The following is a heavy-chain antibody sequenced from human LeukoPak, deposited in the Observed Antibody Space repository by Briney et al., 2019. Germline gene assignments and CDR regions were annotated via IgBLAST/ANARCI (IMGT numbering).Heavy chain of an antibody. Sequence: SETLSLTCGVSGGSISNTNWGSGVRQPPGQDLEWMGEISLTGLTHYTPSLESRVTVSRDKSRNQLPCNPPPVTSPDTAVYYCSRETGAFSPFGYWGQGTLVTVSS. J-gene: IGHJ4*02. CDR3: SRETGAFSPFGY. CDR1: GGSISNTNW. CDR2: ISLTGLT. V-gene: IGHV4-4*02. D-gene: IGHD7-27*01.